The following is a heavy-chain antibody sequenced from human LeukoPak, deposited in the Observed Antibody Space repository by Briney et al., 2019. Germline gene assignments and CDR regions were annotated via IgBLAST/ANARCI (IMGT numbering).Heavy chain of an antibody. D-gene: IGHD3-3*01. CDR3: ARGLVYDFGGGRDWFAP. Sequence: GGSLRLSCAASGFTFSSFAMSWVRQAPGKGLGWVSLISGSGGSTYYADSVKGRFTISRDNSKNTLYLQMSSLRAEDTAVYYCARGLVYDFGGGRDWFAPWGQGTWVTAPS. CDR1: GFTFSSFA. V-gene: IGHV3-23*01. J-gene: IGHJ5*02. CDR2: ISGSGGST.